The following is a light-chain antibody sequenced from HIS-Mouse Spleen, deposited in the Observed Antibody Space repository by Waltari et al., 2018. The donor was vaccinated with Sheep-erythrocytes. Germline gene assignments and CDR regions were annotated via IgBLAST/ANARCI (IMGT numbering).Light chain of an antibody. J-gene: IGLJ1*01. CDR3: CSYAGSYNYV. Sequence: QSALTQPRSVSGYPGQPVTISCTGNRGDVGGNNNVSWYQQHPGKAPKLMIYDVSKRPSGVPDRFSGSKSGNTASLTISGLQAEDEADYYCCSYAGSYNYVFGTGTKVTVL. CDR1: RGDVGGNNN. CDR2: DVS. V-gene: IGLV2-11*01.